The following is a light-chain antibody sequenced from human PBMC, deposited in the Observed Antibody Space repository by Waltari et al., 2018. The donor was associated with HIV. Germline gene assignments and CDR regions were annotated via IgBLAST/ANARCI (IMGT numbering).Light chain of an antibody. V-gene: IGLV3-25*03. CDR1: ASPEPY. CDR3: LSADSSGTYV. Sequence: SSELTQPPSVSVSPGQTARITCSGDASPEPYTHWFQQKPGQAPVLVIHKNTERHSGIPERFSASRSGTTVTLTISGVQTDDEADYYCLSADSSGTYVFGPGTTVTVL. CDR2: KNT. J-gene: IGLJ1*01.